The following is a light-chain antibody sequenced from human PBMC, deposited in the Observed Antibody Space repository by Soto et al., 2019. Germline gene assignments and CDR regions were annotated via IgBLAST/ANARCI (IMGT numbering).Light chain of an antibody. CDR2: DAS. Sequence: EIVLTQSPATLSLSPGERATLSCRASQSVSSYLAWYKQKPGQAPRLLIYDASNRATGIPAMFSGSASATDFTLTISSLEPQDFAVYYCQQRSNWPTLTFGGGTKGEIK. J-gene: IGKJ4*01. V-gene: IGKV3-11*01. CDR1: QSVSSY. CDR3: QQRSNWPTLT.